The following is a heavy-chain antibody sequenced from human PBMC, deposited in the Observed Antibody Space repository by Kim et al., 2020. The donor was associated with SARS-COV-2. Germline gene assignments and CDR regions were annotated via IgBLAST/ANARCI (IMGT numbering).Heavy chain of an antibody. J-gene: IGHJ4*02. Sequence: ASVKVSCKASGYTFTSYDINWVRQATGQGLEWMGWMNPNSGNTGYAQKFQGRVTMTRNTSISTAYMELSSLRSEDTAVYYCARGPLAPLLWFGELLQYFDYWGQGTLVTVSS. CDR2: MNPNSGNT. V-gene: IGHV1-8*01. D-gene: IGHD3-10*01. CDR3: ARGPLAPLLWFGELLQYFDY. CDR1: GYTFTSYD.